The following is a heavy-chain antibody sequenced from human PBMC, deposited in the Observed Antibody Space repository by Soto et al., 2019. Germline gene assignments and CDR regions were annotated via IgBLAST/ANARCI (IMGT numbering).Heavy chain of an antibody. V-gene: IGHV4-39*01. J-gene: IGHJ3*02. CDR2: IYYSGST. CDR3: ARRLSVAATPDDDAFDI. CDR1: GGSISSSSYY. Sequence: QLQLQESGPGLVKPSETLSLTCTVSGGSISSSSYYWGWIRQPPGKGLEWIGSIYYSGSTYYNPSLKSRVTISVETSKNQFALKLSSVSAADTAVYYCARRLSVAATPDDDAFDIWGQGTMVTVSS. D-gene: IGHD2-15*01.